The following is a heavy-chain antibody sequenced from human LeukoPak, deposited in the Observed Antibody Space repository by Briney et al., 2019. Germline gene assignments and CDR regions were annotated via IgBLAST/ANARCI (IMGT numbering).Heavy chain of an antibody. J-gene: IGHJ5*02. CDR3: ARDFQWELLPLDP. V-gene: IGHV3-11*04. CDR2: ISSSGSTI. Sequence: GGSLRLSCAASGFTFSDHYMDWVRQAPGKGLEWVSYISSSGSTIYYADSVKGRFTISRDNAKNSVFLQMNSLRAEDTAVYYCARDFQWELLPLDPWGQGTLVTVSS. CDR1: GFTFSDHY. D-gene: IGHD1-26*01.